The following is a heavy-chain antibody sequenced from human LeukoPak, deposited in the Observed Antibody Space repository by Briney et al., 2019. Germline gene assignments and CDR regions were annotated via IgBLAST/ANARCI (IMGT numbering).Heavy chain of an antibody. CDR1: GYTFTSYD. Sequence: ASVKVSCKASGYTFTSYDINWVRQATGQGLEWMGWMNPNSGNTGYAQKFQGRVTITRNTSISTAYMELSSLRSEDTAVYYCARKIRYRYYYYYMDVWGKGTTVTVSS. D-gene: IGHD4-17*01. J-gene: IGHJ6*03. V-gene: IGHV1-8*03. CDR2: MNPNSGNT. CDR3: ARKIRYRYYYYYMDV.